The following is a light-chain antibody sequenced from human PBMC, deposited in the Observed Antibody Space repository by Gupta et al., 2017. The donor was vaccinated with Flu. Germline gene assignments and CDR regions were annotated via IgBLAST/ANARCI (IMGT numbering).Light chain of an antibody. CDR2: AAS. Sequence: GDRVTITCRASQGISSYLAWYQQKPGKAPKLLIYAASTLQSGVPSRFSGSGSGTDFTLTISCLQSEDFATYYCQQYYSYPQTFGPGTKVDIK. V-gene: IGKV1-8*01. J-gene: IGKJ3*01. CDR1: QGISSY. CDR3: QQYYSYPQT.